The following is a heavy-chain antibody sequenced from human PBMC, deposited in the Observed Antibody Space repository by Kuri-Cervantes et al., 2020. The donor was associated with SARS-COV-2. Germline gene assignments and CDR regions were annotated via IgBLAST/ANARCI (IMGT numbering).Heavy chain of an antibody. D-gene: IGHD6-19*01. J-gene: IGHJ6*02. CDR2: IYYSGST. CDR3: ARSKASGWFGLDPSMDG. Sequence: ETLRLSCTVSGGSISSYYWSWIRQPPGKGLEWIGYIYYSGSTNYNPSLKSRVTISVDTSKNQFSLKLSYVTAADTAVYYCARSKASGWFGLDPSMDGWGQWTTVTVSS. V-gene: IGHV4-59*01. CDR1: GGSISSYY.